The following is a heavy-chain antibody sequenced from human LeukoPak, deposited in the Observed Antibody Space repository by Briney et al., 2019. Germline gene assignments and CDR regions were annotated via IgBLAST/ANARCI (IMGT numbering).Heavy chain of an antibody. V-gene: IGHV1-18*01. Sequence: ASVKVSCKASGYTFTSYGISWVRQAPGQGLEWMGWIGAYNGNTNYAQKLQGRVTMTTDTSTSTAYMELRSLRSDDTAVYYCARDWYSYGPTGFDPWGQGTLVTVSS. CDR3: ARDWYSYGPTGFDP. D-gene: IGHD5-18*01. CDR2: IGAYNGNT. J-gene: IGHJ5*02. CDR1: GYTFTSYG.